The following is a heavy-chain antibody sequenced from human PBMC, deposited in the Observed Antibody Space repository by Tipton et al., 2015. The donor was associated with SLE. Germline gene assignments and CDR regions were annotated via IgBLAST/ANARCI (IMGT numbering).Heavy chain of an antibody. D-gene: IGHD4-17*01. Sequence: GSLRLSCEASGFTFSSCWMSWVRQAPGKGLEWVANIKQDGSEKYYVDSVKGRFTISRDNAKNSLYMQMNSLRAEDTAVYYCARVLTVNQYYYGMDVWGQGTTVTVSS. CDR1: GFTFSSCW. CDR3: ARVLTVNQYYYGMDV. CDR2: IKQDGSEK. V-gene: IGHV3-7*01. J-gene: IGHJ6*02.